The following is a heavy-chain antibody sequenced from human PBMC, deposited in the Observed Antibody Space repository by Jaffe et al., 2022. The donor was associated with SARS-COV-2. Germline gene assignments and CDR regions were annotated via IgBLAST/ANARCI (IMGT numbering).Heavy chain of an antibody. D-gene: IGHD3-10*01. V-gene: IGHV4-61*02. Sequence: QVQLQESGPGLVKPSQTLSLTCTVSGGSISSDTYYCNWVRQAAGKGLEWIGRVYTRGSPDYNPSLQSRVIMSVDTSKNQFSLKLSSVTAADTAVYYCATDRGYGAGGGPAHFDSWGQGTLVTVSS. J-gene: IGHJ4*02. CDR1: GGSISSDTYY. CDR3: ATDRGYGAGGGPAHFDS. CDR2: VYTRGSP.